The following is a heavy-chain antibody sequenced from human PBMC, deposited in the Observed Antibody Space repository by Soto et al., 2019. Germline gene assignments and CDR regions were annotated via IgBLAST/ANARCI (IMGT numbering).Heavy chain of an antibody. V-gene: IGHV4-4*07. CDR1: GGSISSYY. J-gene: IGHJ3*02. CDR3: AREYSSSSGRTLDI. D-gene: IGHD6-6*01. Sequence: PSETLSLTCTVFGGSISSYYWSWIRQPAGRGLEWIGRIYTSGSTNYNPSLKSRVLMSVDTSKNQFSLKLNSVTAADTAVYYCAREYSSSSGRTLDIWGQGTMVTVSS. CDR2: IYTSGST.